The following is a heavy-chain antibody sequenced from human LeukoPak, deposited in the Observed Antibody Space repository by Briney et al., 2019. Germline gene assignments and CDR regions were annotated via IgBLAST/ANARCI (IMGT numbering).Heavy chain of an antibody. V-gene: IGHV3-7*01. CDR3: ARDGVEMATIAAFDI. J-gene: IGHJ3*02. Sequence: GGSLRLSCAASGFTFSSYWMSWVRQAPGKGLEWVANIKQDGSEKYYVDSVKGQFTISRDNAKNSLYLQMNSLRAEDTAVYYCARDGVEMATIAAFDIWGQGTMVTVSS. CDR1: GFTFSSYW. CDR2: IKQDGSEK. D-gene: IGHD5-24*01.